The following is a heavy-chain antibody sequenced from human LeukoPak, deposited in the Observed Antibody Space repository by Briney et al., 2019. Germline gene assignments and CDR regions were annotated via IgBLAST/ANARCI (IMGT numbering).Heavy chain of an antibody. CDR2: IYYSGST. J-gene: IGHJ4*02. CDR1: GGSISSYY. Sequence: PSETLSLTCTVSGGSISSYYWSWIRQPPGKGLEWIGYIYYSGSTNYNPSLKSRVTISVDTSKNQFSLKLSSVTAADTAVYYCASSPNVGLLEWLYFDYWGQGTLVTVSS. CDR3: ASSPNVGLLEWLYFDY. D-gene: IGHD3-3*01. V-gene: IGHV4-59*08.